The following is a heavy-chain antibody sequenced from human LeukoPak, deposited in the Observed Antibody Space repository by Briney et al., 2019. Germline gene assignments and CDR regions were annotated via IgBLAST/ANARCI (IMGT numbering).Heavy chain of an antibody. CDR1: GFTFSSYA. CDR3: AKIKHRIAAAGAYFHY. V-gene: IGHV3-23*01. Sequence: GGSLRLSCAASGFTFSSYAMSWVRQAPGKGLECVSAISGSGGSTYYADSVKGRFTISRDNSKNTLYLQMNSLRAEDTAVYYCAKIKHRIAAAGAYFHYWGQGTLVTVSS. J-gene: IGHJ4*02. CDR2: ISGSGGST. D-gene: IGHD6-13*01.